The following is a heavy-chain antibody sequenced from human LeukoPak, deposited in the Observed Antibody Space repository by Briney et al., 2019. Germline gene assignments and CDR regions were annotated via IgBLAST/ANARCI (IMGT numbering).Heavy chain of an antibody. D-gene: IGHD1-14*01. V-gene: IGHV1-8*01. Sequence: EASVKVSCKASGYTFTSYDINWVRQATGQGLEWMGWMNPNSGNTGYAQKFQGRVTMTRNTSISTAYMELSSLRSEDTAVYYCARGRTTTYYYYGMDVWGQGTTVTVSS. CDR3: ARGRTTTYYYYGMDV. CDR2: MNPNSGNT. CDR1: GYTFTSYD. J-gene: IGHJ6*02.